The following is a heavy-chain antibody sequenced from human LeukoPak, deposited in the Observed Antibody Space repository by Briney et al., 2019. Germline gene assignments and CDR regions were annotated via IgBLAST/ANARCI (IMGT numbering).Heavy chain of an antibody. J-gene: IGHJ4*02. CDR3: AILPGYSSGWYEVNY. D-gene: IGHD6-13*01. CDR2: ISGSGGST. CDR1: GFTFSSYA. Sequence: GGSLRLSCAASGFTFSSYAMSWVRQAPGKGLKWVSGISGSGGSTYYADSVKGRFTISRDNSRNTLYLQMNSPRAEDTAVYYCAILPGYSSGWYEVNYWGQGTLVTVSS. V-gene: IGHV3-23*01.